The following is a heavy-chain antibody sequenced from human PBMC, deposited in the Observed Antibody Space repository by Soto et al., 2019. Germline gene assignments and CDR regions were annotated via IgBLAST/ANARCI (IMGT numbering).Heavy chain of an antibody. CDR3: ARRECSGGTCSFAP. V-gene: IGHV4-39*01. Sequence: SETLSLSCTVSGGCISSSNYYRAWLRQPPGKGLERIGSIHYTGSTYYNPSLKSRVAISVDTSKNQFSLKLTSVSAADTSVYYFARRECSGGTCSFAPCGQGTLV. J-gene: IGHJ5*01. D-gene: IGHD2-15*01. CDR2: IHYTGST. CDR1: GGCISSSNYY.